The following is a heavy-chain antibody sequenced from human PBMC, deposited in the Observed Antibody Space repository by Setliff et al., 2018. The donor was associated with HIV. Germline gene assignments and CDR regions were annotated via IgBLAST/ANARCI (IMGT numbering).Heavy chain of an antibody. D-gene: IGHD6-6*01. CDR2: IIPNSGGT. Sequence: SVKVSCKASGGTFSSYAISWVRQAPGQGLEWMGGIIPNSGGTNYAQKFQGWVTMTRDTSISTAYMELSRLRSDDTAVYYCASGSEGSSSSEFDYWGQGTLVTVSS. CDR3: ASGSEGSSSSEFDY. CDR1: GGTFSSYA. J-gene: IGHJ4*02. V-gene: IGHV1-2*04.